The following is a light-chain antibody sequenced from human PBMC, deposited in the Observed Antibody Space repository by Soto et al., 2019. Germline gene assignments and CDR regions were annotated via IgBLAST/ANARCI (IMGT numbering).Light chain of an antibody. CDR3: QQYVTSPWA. Sequence: ERVLSQSPATLSLSPGERASLSCRASQSVGSYLAWYQQKPGQAPRLLIYGASNRATGIPDRFSGSGSGTDFTLTISRLEPEDFAVYYCQQYVTSPWASGQGTKVDI. V-gene: IGKV3-20*01. CDR1: QSVGSY. J-gene: IGKJ1*01. CDR2: GAS.